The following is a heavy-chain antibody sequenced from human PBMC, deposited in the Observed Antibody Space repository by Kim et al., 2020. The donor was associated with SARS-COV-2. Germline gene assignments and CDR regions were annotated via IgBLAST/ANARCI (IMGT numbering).Heavy chain of an antibody. CDR3: ARVPDPNSA. Sequence: GGSLRLSCAASGFTFSSYAMHWVRQAPGKGLEWVAVISYDGSNKYYADSVKGRFTISRDNSKNTLYLQMNSLRAEDTAVYYCARVPDPNSAWGQGTLVTV. V-gene: IGHV3-30*04. D-gene: IGHD7-27*01. CDR2: ISYDGSNK. CDR1: GFTFSSYA. J-gene: IGHJ5*02.